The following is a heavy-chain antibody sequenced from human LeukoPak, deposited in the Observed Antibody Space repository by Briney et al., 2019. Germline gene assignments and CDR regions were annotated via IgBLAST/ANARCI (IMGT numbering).Heavy chain of an antibody. V-gene: IGHV3-33*01. J-gene: IGHJ1*01. D-gene: IGHD5-24*01. Sequence: GRSLRLSCAASGFTFSSYGMHWVRQAPGKGLEWVAVIWCDGSNKYYGDSVKGRFTISRDNSKKTLYLQMNSLRVEDTAVYYCARGDGYNDAEYLQHWGQGTLVTV. CDR2: IWCDGSNK. CDR1: GFTFSSYG. CDR3: ARGDGYNDAEYLQH.